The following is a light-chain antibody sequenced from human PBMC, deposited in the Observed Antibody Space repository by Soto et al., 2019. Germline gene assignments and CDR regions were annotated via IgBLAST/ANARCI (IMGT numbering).Light chain of an antibody. J-gene: IGKJ5*01. CDR3: QQYGSSFT. CDR2: GAS. CDR1: QSVSSGY. V-gene: IGKV3-20*01. Sequence: EIVLTQSPGTLSLSPGERATLSCRASQSVSSGYLAWYQQKPGQAPRLLIYGASSRATGIPDRFSGSGSGTDFTLTISRLEPEDLVVYYCQQYGSSFTFGQWTRLEIK.